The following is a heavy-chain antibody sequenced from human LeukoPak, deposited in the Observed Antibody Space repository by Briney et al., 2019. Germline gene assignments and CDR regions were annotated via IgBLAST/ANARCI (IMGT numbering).Heavy chain of an antibody. V-gene: IGHV3-48*04. J-gene: IGHJ4*02. CDR1: GFTFSAYS. CDR2: IGSPSSPI. CDR3: ARVSLAGAFFDS. D-gene: IGHD6-13*01. Sequence: AGGSLRLSCAASGFTFSAYSMNWVRQAPEKGLEWVSYIGSPSSPIYYADSVTGRFTIFKDNAKNSLYLQMNSLRAEDTAVYFCARVSLAGAFFDSWGQGTLVTVAS.